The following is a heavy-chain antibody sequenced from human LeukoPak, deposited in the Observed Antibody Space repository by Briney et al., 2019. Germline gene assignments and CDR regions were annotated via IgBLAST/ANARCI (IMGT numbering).Heavy chain of an antibody. Sequence: PGGSLRLSCAASGFTFSSYWMSWVRQAPGKGLEWVANIKQDGSEKYYVDSVKGRFTISRDNAKNSLYLQMNSLRAEDTAVYYCARVVVVPAAIYYYGMDVWGQGTTVTVSS. CDR1: GFTFSSYW. CDR3: ARVVVVPAAIYYYGMDV. J-gene: IGHJ6*02. D-gene: IGHD2-2*01. V-gene: IGHV3-7*01. CDR2: IKQDGSEK.